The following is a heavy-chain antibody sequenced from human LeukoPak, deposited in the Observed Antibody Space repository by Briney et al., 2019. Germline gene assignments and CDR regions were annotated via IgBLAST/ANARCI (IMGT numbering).Heavy chain of an antibody. CDR2: INIGDGYT. J-gene: IGHJ3*02. Sequence: ASVKVSCKASGNTFTSSHMHWVRQAPGQGLEWMGIINIGDGYTKYAQKFQGRVTITRDTSTSTLYMELSSLRSEDTAVYYCAKDRGGSYTFDIWGQGTMFTVSS. CDR1: GNTFTSSH. D-gene: IGHD3-16*01. V-gene: IGHV1-46*01. CDR3: AKDRGGSYTFDI.